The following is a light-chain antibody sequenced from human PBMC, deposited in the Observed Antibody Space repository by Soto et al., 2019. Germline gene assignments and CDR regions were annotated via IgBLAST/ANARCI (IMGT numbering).Light chain of an antibody. V-gene: IGKV3-11*01. CDR1: QTVGSA. J-gene: IGKJ5*01. Sequence: LTQSPATLSLSPGGRATLSCRASQTVGSALVWYQQRPGQAPRLLMYDASTRATGIPARFSGSGSGTAFTITISSLEPEDFALYYCQQRSTWPTFGQGTRLEIK. CDR3: QQRSTWPT. CDR2: DAS.